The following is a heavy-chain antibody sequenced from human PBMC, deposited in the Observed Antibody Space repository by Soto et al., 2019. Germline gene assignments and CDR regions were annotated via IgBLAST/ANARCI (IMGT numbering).Heavy chain of an antibody. CDR1: GFTFRDYA. J-gene: IGHJ4*02. D-gene: IGHD5-12*01. V-gene: IGHV3-30-3*01. CDR3: ARGHIVATILDY. Sequence: QVQLVESGGGVVQPGRSLRLSCEASGFTFRDYAMHWVRQAPGKGLEWVAAIPSDGSAQHYADSVKGRFSISRDNSKNTLSLQMNSLRPEDAALYYCARGHIVATILDYWGQGTLVTVSS. CDR2: IPSDGSAQ.